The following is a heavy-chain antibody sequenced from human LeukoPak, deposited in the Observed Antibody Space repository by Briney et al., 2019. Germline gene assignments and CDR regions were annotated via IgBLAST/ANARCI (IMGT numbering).Heavy chain of an antibody. D-gene: IGHD3-22*01. Sequence: GASVKVSCKASGYTFTGYYMHWVRQAPGQGLEWMGWINPNSGGTNYAQKFQGRVTMTRDTSISTAYMELSRLRSDDTAVYYCASFPPDYYDSSGVDYWGQGTLVTVSS. CDR2: INPNSGGT. J-gene: IGHJ4*02. V-gene: IGHV1-2*02. CDR1: GYTFTGYY. CDR3: ASFPPDYYDSSGVDY.